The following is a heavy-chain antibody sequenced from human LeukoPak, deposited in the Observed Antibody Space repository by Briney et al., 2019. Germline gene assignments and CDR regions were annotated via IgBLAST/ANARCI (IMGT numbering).Heavy chain of an antibody. V-gene: IGHV3-53*01. CDR1: GFTFSTYW. J-gene: IGHJ4*02. Sequence: GGSLRLSCAASGFTFSTYWMSWVRQAPGKGLEWISVIYSGGSTYYADSVKGRFTISRDNSKNTLYLQMNSLRAEDTAVYYCARARGYSYGPWGQGTLVTVSS. CDR2: IYSGGST. D-gene: IGHD5-18*01. CDR3: ARARGYSYGP.